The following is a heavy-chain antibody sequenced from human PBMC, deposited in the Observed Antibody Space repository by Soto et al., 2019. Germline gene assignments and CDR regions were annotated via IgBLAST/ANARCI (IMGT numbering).Heavy chain of an antibody. CDR2: IVPIVDTS. CDR1: GSTFSSYA. D-gene: IGHD5-12*01. Sequence: QVQLVQSGAEVRQPASSVKVSCKTSGSTFSSYAISWVRQAPGQGLEWMGGIVPIVDTSTYAQKFQGRVTITADESTSTVYMELSSLRSDDTAVYYCLRVVAIPGYPDNWGQGTLVTVSS. J-gene: IGHJ4*02. CDR3: LRVVAIPGYPDN. V-gene: IGHV1-69*12.